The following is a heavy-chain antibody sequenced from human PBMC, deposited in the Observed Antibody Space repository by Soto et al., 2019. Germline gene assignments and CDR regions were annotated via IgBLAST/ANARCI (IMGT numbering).Heavy chain of an antibody. CDR1: GFSFSNYA. CDR2: ISHDGSNK. V-gene: IGHV3-30-3*01. J-gene: IGHJ3*01. D-gene: IGHD1-26*01. Sequence: QVQLVESGGGVVQPGGSLRLSCAASGFSFSNYAMHWVRQAPGKGLEWVAVISHDGSNKYFAASVEGRFTISRENSKNTLFLQMNSLRTEDTAMFYCARCGSDGAFDFWGQGTMVAVSS. CDR3: ARCGSDGAFDF.